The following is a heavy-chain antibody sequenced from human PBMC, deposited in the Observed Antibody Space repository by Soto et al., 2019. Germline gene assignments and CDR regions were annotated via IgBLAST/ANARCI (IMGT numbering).Heavy chain of an antibody. CDR2: ISTTSSSI. J-gene: IGHJ4*02. D-gene: IGHD3-3*01. CDR1: GFTFSSYS. V-gene: IGHV3-48*02. CDR3: ARKGVAFDY. Sequence: GSLRLCCAASGFTFSSYSMNWVRQAPGKGLEWISYISTTSSSIYYADSVKGRFTISRDNAKKSLFLQMNSLRDEDTAVYYCARKGVAFDYWGQGALVNVS.